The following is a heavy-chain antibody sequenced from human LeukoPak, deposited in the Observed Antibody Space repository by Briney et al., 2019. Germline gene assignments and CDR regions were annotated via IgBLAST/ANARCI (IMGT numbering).Heavy chain of an antibody. D-gene: IGHD2-15*01. CDR1: GFTFSSYW. CDR3: ARGSSVVGLD. V-gene: IGHV3-74*01. CDR2: INGDGSST. J-gene: IGHJ4*02. Sequence: GGSLRLSCAASGFTFSSYWMHWVRQAPGKGRVWVSRINGDGSSTSYADSVKGRFTISRDSAKNTLYLQMNSLRAEDTAVYYCARGSSVVGLDWGQGTLVTVSS.